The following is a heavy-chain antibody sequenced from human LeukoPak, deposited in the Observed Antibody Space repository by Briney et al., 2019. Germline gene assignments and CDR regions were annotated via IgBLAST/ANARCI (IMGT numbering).Heavy chain of an antibody. CDR2: FCGSGGST. D-gene: IGHD6-6*01. CDR1: GLTFSSYA. CDR3: AKDTLPLIAARYGMDV. V-gene: IGHV3-23*01. Sequence: PGGSLTLFCGLSGLTFSSYAVRWAPQARGKGLECVSSFCGSGGSTYYGDSVKGRFTISRDNSKNTLYLKMNSLRAEDTGVYYCAKDTLPLIAARYGMDVWGQGTTVTVSS. J-gene: IGHJ6*02.